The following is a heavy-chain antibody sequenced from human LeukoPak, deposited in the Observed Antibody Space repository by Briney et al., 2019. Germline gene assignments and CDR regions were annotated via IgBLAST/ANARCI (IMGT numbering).Heavy chain of an antibody. CDR2: ISGNNGNT. CDR3: ARVYCSGGSCYPIFGY. D-gene: IGHD2-15*01. V-gene: IGHV1-18*01. CDR1: GYTFTTYG. Sequence: ASVKVSCKTSGYTFTTYGISWVRQAPGQGLEWMGWISGNNGNTKYAQALQGRVTMTTDTSTSTAYMELRSLRSDDTAVYYCARVYCSGGSCYPIFGYWGQGTLVTVSS. J-gene: IGHJ4*02.